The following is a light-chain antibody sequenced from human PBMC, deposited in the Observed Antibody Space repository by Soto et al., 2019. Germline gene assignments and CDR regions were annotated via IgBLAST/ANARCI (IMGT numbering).Light chain of an antibody. Sequence: DIQMTQSPSSLSASVGDRVTITCRASENINRHLNWYHQQPGKAPKLLIYGASSLQNGVPLRFRGGGSGTDFTLIITNLQPEDFATYFCQQSYTAPSITFGQGTRLEMK. CDR2: GAS. J-gene: IGKJ5*01. CDR3: QQSYTAPSIT. CDR1: ENINRH. V-gene: IGKV1-39*01.